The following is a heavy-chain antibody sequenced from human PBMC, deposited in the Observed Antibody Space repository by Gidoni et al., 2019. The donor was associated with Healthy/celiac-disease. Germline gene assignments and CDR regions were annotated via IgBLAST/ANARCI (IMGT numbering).Heavy chain of an antibody. J-gene: IGHJ5*02. Sequence: EVQLVESGGGLVQPGGSLRLSCAASGFTFSSYEMNWVRQAPGKGLEWVSYISSSGSTIYYADSVKCRFTISRDNAKNSLYLQMNSLRAEDTAVYYCARDNPRLVVASAFDPWGQGTLVTVSS. CDR3: ARDNPRLVVASAFDP. D-gene: IGHD3-22*01. V-gene: IGHV3-48*03. CDR1: GFTFSSYE. CDR2: ISSSGSTI.